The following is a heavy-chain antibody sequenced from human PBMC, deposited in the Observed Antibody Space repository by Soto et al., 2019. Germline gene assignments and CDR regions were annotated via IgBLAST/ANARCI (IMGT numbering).Heavy chain of an antibody. CDR1: GGTFSSYT. D-gene: IGHD4-17*01. J-gene: IGHJ4*02. V-gene: IGHV1-69*08. CDR2: IIPILGIA. CDR3: AREPTVTAPLDY. Sequence: QVQLVQSGAEVKKPGSSVKVSCKASGGTFSSYTISWVRQAPGQGLEWMGRIIPILGIANYAQKFQGRVTITADKSTSTINKELSSLGSEDTAGYYCAREPTVTAPLDYWGQGTLVTVSS.